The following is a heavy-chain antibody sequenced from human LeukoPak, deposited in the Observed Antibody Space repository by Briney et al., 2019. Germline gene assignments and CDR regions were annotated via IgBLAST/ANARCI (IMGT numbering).Heavy chain of an antibody. CDR3: ARAFVVHDY. D-gene: IGHD3-10*01. V-gene: IGHV4-59*12. Sequence: PSETLSLTCTVSGGSISSYYWSWIRQPPGKGLEWIGYIYYSGSTNYNPSLKSRVTISVDTSKNQFSLRLSSVTAADTAVYYCARAFVVHDYWGQGTLVTVSS. CDR1: GGSISSYY. J-gene: IGHJ4*02. CDR2: IYYSGST.